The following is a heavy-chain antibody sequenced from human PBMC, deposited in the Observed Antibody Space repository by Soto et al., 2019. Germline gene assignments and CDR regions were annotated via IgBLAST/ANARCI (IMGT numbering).Heavy chain of an antibody. V-gene: IGHV3-23*01. Sequence: EVQLLESGGGLVQPGGSLRLSCAASGFTFSSYAMSWVRQAPGKGLEWVSAISGSGGSTYYADSVKGRFTIYRDNSKNTLYLQMNSLRAEDTAVYYCAKDARPRYYGSGSSFDYWGQGTLVTVSS. CDR2: ISGSGGST. CDR1: GFTFSSYA. J-gene: IGHJ4*02. D-gene: IGHD3-10*01. CDR3: AKDARPRYYGSGSSFDY.